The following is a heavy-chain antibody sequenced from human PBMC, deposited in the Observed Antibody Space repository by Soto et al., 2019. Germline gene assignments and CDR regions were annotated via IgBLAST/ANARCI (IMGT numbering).Heavy chain of an antibody. CDR2: ISYDGSNK. Sequence: QVQLVESGGGVVQPGRSLRLSCAASGFTFSSYAMHWVRQAPGKGLEWVAVISYDGSNKYYADSVKGRFTISRDNSKNTLYMQMNSQRAEDTAVYYCARDSCSGGSCYFDYWGQGTLVTVSS. CDR1: GFTFSSYA. D-gene: IGHD2-15*01. J-gene: IGHJ4*02. V-gene: IGHV3-30-3*01. CDR3: ARDSCSGGSCYFDY.